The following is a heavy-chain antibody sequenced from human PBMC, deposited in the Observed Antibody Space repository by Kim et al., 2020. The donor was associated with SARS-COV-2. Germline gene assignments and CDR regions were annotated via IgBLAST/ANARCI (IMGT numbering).Heavy chain of an antibody. D-gene: IGHD3-3*01. Sequence: GGSLRLSCAASGFTVGNYAMAWVRQAPGKGLEWVSFISGSARNTFDINSVKGRFAISRNNSRNKLFLQMNSRRVDDTALYYCAKGAADWNDSGYYAYWGQGALVTVSS. J-gene: IGHJ4*02. CDR2: ISGSARNT. CDR1: GFTVGNYA. V-gene: IGHV3-23*01. CDR3: AKGAADWNDSGYYAY.